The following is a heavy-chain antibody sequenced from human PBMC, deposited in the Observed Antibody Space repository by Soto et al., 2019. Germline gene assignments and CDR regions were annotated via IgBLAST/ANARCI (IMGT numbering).Heavy chain of an antibody. Sequence: ASVKVSCKASGYTFTSYGIRWVRQAPGHGLAWMGWISAYNGNTNYAQKLQGRVTMTTDTSTSTAYMELRSLRSDDTAVYYCARDYYDFWSGPVRPDAFDIWGQGTMVTVSS. V-gene: IGHV1-18*04. D-gene: IGHD3-3*01. CDR3: ARDYYDFWSGPVRPDAFDI. CDR1: GYTFTSYG. J-gene: IGHJ3*02. CDR2: ISAYNGNT.